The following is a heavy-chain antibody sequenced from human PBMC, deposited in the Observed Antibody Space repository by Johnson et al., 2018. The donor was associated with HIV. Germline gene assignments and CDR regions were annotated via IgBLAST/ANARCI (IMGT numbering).Heavy chain of an antibody. Sequence: QVQLVESGGGVVQPGGSLRLSCAASGFTFKNYDMHWVRQVPGKGLEWVSFIRSEGSDKYYADSVRGRFSISRDNSKNTLYPQMNSLRAEDTAVYYCENLDVNHAFDIWGQGTTVTVSS. D-gene: IGHD3-3*01. CDR2: IRSEGSDK. V-gene: IGHV3-30*02. CDR1: GFTFKNYD. J-gene: IGHJ3*02. CDR3: ENLDVNHAFDI.